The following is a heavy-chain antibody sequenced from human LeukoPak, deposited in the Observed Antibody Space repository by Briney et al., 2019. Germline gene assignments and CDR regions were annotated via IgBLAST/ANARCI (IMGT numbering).Heavy chain of an antibody. D-gene: IGHD1-14*01. CDR2: ISGSGDNT. Sequence: TGGFLRLSCAASGFTFSSYAMSWVRQVPGKGLEWVSVISGSGDNTYYADSVKGRFTISRDNSKNTLYLQMNSLRAEDTAVYYCAKGRSVTDYFDYWGQGTLVTVSS. CDR3: AKGRSVTDYFDY. J-gene: IGHJ4*02. CDR1: GFTFSSYA. V-gene: IGHV3-23*01.